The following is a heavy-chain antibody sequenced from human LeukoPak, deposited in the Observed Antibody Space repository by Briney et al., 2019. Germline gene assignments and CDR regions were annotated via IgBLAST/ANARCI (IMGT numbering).Heavy chain of an antibody. CDR2: VSPYNGNT. D-gene: IGHD3-22*01. Sequence: ASVKVSCKTSGYTFTSYGITWVRQAPGQGLEWMGWVSPYNGNTNYAQNLQGRVTMTTDTSTGTAYMELSSLRSDDTAVYYCARGGWRPHYYDTSGLYAPFDIWGQGTMVTVSS. CDR1: GYTFTSYG. J-gene: IGHJ3*02. CDR3: ARGGWRPHYYDTSGLYAPFDI. V-gene: IGHV1-18*01.